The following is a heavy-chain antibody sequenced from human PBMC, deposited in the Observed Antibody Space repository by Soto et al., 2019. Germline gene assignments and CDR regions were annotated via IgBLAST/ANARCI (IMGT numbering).Heavy chain of an antibody. CDR3: AREGYSGYDDPIDY. V-gene: IGHV3-33*01. CDR1: GFTFSSYG. J-gene: IGHJ4*02. Sequence: QVQLVESGGGVVQPGRSLRLSCAASGFTFSSYGMHWVRQAPGKGLEWVAVIWYDGSNKYYADSVKGRFTISRDNSKNTLYLQMNSLRAEDTAVYYCAREGYSGYDDPIDYWGQGTLVTVSS. D-gene: IGHD5-12*01. CDR2: IWYDGSNK.